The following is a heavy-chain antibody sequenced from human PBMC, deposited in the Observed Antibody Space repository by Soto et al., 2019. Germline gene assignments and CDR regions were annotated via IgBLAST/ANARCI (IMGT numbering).Heavy chain of an antibody. Sequence: QVQLQESGPELMRPSETLSLTCTVSGGSITGYYGNWIRQPPGKGLEWLAYIHYGGTTNYNPSLKSRLTISLDTSKNQISLKLNSVTAADTAVYYCARGWSVGSYYYGMDVWGQGTTVTVSS. CDR1: GGSITGYY. J-gene: IGHJ6*02. CDR3: ARGWSVGSYYYGMDV. CDR2: IHYGGTT. V-gene: IGHV4-59*01. D-gene: IGHD6-13*01.